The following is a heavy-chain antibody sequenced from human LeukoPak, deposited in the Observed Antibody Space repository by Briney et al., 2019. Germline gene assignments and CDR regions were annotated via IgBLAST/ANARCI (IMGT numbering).Heavy chain of an antibody. CDR1: GGSISSSSYY. CDR2: IYYSGST. J-gene: IGHJ4*02. D-gene: IGHD3-22*01. V-gene: IGHV4-39*01. Sequence: SETLSLTCTVSGGSISSSSYYWGWIRQPPGKGLEWIGSIYYSGSTYYNPALKSRVTISVDTSKNQFSLKLSSVTAADTAVYYCAGQNFKYYYDSSGYYYRYYFDYWGQGTLVTVSS. CDR3: AGQNFKYYYDSSGYYYRYYFDY.